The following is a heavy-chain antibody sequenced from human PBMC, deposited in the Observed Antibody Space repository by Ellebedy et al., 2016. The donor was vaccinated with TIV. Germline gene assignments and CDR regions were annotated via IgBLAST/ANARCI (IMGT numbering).Heavy chain of an antibody. CDR3: ARHRETALSF. V-gene: IGHV1-46*01. CDR2: INPSASST. D-gene: IGHD5-18*01. J-gene: IGHJ4*02. Sequence: AASVKVSCKASGYTFTNYYIHWARQAPGQGLEWMGIINPSASSTSYAQKFQDRVIMTWDTSTSTVYLELSSLRSEDTAIYYCARHRETALSFWGQGTLVTVSS. CDR1: GYTFTNYY.